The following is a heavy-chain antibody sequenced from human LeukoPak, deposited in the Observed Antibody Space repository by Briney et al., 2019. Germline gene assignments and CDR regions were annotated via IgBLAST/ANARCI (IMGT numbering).Heavy chain of an antibody. CDR1: GGSISSDY. Sequence: PSETLSLTCTVSGGSISSDYWSWIRQSPGKGLEWIGYIYYSGSTYYNPSLKSRVTISVDTSKNQFSLKLSSVTAADTAVYYCARGVSDSSGWYRFDNYYYGMDVWGQGTTVTVSS. V-gene: IGHV4-59*01. D-gene: IGHD6-19*01. CDR3: ARGVSDSSGWYRFDNYYYGMDV. J-gene: IGHJ6*02. CDR2: IYYSGST.